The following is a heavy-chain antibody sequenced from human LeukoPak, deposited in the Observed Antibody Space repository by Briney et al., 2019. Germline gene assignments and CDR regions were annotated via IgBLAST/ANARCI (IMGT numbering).Heavy chain of an antibody. D-gene: IGHD3-22*01. Sequence: PGRSLRLSCAASGFTFRTYSMHWVRQAPGKGLEWVAVISYDGDDKYYADSVKGRFTISRDNSKNTLYLQVNSLRAEDTAVYYCVRGGYIDGSDYVLESLHWGQGTLFTVSS. CDR3: VRGGYIDGSDYVLESLH. CDR2: ISYDGDDK. V-gene: IGHV3-30*04. CDR1: GFTFRTYS. J-gene: IGHJ4*02.